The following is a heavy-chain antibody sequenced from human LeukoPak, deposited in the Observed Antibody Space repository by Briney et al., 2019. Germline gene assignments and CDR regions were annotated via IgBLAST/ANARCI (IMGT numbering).Heavy chain of an antibody. J-gene: IGHJ4*02. CDR1: GGSITTTDFD. CDR3: ARFKGGTGFDY. Sequence: PSETLSLTCAVSGGSITTTDFDWAWIRQPPGQGFEWIATISSSGKAYYYPSLMSRVTISVDTSKNQFSLDVTSVTAADTGLFYCARFKGGTGFDYWGRGILLIVS. D-gene: IGHD1-26*01. V-gene: IGHV4-39*01. CDR2: ISSSGKA.